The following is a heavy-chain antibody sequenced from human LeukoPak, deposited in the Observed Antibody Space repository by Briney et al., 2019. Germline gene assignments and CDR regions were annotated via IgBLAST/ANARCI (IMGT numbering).Heavy chain of an antibody. CDR3: ARDLRRRFLEWLYWFDP. D-gene: IGHD3-3*01. J-gene: IGHJ5*02. Sequence: GGSLRLSCAASGFTFSSYSMNWVRQAPGKGLEWVSSISSSSSYIYYADSVKGRFTISRDNAKNSLYLQMNSLRAEDTAVYYCARDLRRRFLEWLYWFDPWGQGNLVTVSS. V-gene: IGHV3-21*01. CDR2: ISSSSSYI. CDR1: GFTFSSYS.